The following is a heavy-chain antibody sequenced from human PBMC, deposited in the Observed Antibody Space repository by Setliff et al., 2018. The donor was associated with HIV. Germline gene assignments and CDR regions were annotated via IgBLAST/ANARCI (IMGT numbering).Heavy chain of an antibody. V-gene: IGHV3-21*01. J-gene: IGHJ4*02. CDR1: GFTFNSYS. Sequence: GESLRLSCEASGFTFNSYSMNWVRQAPGKGLEWVSSISANSTYIYYADSLKGRFTISRDNAKNSLSLQMNSLRAEDTAVYFCARGGTAAVNPNFDYWGQGMLVTVSS. CDR2: ISANSTYI. D-gene: IGHD6-13*01. CDR3: ARGGTAAVNPNFDY.